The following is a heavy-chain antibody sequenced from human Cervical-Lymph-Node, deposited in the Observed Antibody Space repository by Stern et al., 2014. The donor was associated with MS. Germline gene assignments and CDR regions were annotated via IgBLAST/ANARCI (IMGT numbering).Heavy chain of an antibody. D-gene: IGHD3-22*01. J-gene: IGHJ4*02. V-gene: IGHV1-18*04. CDR3: VRDRGHYYDSRGYPPKH. Sequence: QVQLVQSGTEVKKPGASVKVSCKASGYIFSSFGITWVRQAPGQGLEWMGWISTYNADAHYAPKLQGRASMTTDTSTNTAYMELRSLRPDDTAVYYCVRDRGHYYDSRGYPPKHWGQGTLVTVSS. CDR1: GYIFSSFG. CDR2: ISTYNADA.